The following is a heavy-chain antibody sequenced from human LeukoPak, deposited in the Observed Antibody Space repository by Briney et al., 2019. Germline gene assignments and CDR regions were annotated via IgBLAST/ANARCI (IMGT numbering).Heavy chain of an antibody. CDR2: IIPIFGTA. CDR1: GGTFSSYA. Sequence: ASVKVSCKASGGTFSSYAISWVRQAPGQGLEWMGGIIPIFGTANYAQKFQGRVTITPDESTSTAYMELSSLRSEDTAVYYCASDRSPRQYVGSSGYIYWGQGTLVTVSS. CDR3: ASDRSPRQYVGSSGYIY. J-gene: IGHJ4*02. V-gene: IGHV1-69*01. D-gene: IGHD3-22*01.